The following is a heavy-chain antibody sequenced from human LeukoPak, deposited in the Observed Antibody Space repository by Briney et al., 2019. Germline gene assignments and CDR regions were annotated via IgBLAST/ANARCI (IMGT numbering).Heavy chain of an antibody. CDR3: ARFGSGRQFHYLDF. V-gene: IGHV3-23*01. D-gene: IGHD3-10*01. J-gene: IGHJ4*02. CDR2: ISGSGGST. Sequence: GGSLRLSCAASGFTFSSYGMSWVRQAPGKGLEWVSAISGSGGSTYYADSVKGRFTISRANPKNSLYLQMNSLRAEDTALYYCARFGSGRQFHYLDFWGQGALVTVSS. CDR1: GFTFSSYG.